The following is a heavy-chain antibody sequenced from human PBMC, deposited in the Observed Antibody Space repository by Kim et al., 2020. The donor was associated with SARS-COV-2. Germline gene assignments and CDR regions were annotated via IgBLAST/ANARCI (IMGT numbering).Heavy chain of an antibody. CDR3: VVNPGYSSSWYDGDY. D-gene: IGHD6-13*01. CDR1: GYTFTSYY. Sequence: ASVKVSCKASGYTFTSYYMHWVRQAPGQGLEWMGIINPSGGSTSYAQKFQGRVTMTRDTSTSTVYMELSSLRSEDTAVYYCVVNPGYSSSWYDGDYWGQGTLVTVSS. J-gene: IGHJ4*02. V-gene: IGHV1-46*01. CDR2: INPSGGST.